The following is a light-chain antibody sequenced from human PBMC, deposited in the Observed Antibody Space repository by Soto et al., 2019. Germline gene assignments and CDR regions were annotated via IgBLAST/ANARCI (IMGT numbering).Light chain of an antibody. Sequence: QSVLTQPPSVSAAPGQKVPISCSGSSANIGGNYVSWYQHIPGTAPKLVIYESDKRPSEIPDRFSGSKSGPSATLDIPGPPAGEGGGLYFGALDGSLSVVLFGGGTKLTVL. J-gene: IGLJ2*01. CDR3: GALDGSLSVVL. V-gene: IGLV1-51*01. CDR1: SANIGGNY. CDR2: ESD.